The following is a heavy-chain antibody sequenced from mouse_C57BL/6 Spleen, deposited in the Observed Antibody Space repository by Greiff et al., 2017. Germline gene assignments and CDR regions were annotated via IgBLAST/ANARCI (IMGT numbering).Heavy chain of an antibody. J-gene: IGHJ3*01. D-gene: IGHD3-2*02. CDR3: ARQLRHSWFAY. CDR2: INPNNGGT. V-gene: IGHV1-26*01. Sequence: VQLQQSGPELVKPGASVKISCKASGYTFTDYYMNWVKQSHGKSLEWIGDINPNNGGTSYNQKFKGKATLTVDKSSSTAYMELRSLTSEDSAVYYCARQLRHSWFAYWGQGTLVTVSA. CDR1: GYTFTDYY.